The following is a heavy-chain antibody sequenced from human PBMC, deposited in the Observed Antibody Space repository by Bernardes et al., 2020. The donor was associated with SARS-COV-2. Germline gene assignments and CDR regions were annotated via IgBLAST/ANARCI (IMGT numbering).Heavy chain of an antibody. D-gene: IGHD4-4*01. J-gene: IGHJ4*02. CDR2: IDPNSGGT. CDR1: GDTFTGYY. Sequence: ASMKVSCKASGDTFTGYYIHWVRQAPGQGLEWMGWIDPNSGGTNYAQKFQGWVTMTRDTSITTAYMELNRLKSDDTATYYCARALYSGNSGLTFWGQGTLVTVSS. V-gene: IGHV1-2*04. CDR3: ARALYSGNSGLTF.